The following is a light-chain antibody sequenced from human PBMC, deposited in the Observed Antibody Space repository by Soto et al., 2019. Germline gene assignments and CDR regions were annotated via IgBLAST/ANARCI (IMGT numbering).Light chain of an antibody. J-gene: IGLJ2*01. CDR1: RSDVGGYNY. CDR3: SSYTSSRTLV. CDR2: EVS. Sequence: QSALTQPASVSGSPGQSITISCTGTRSDVGGYNYVSWYQQHPGKAPKIMIYEVSNRPSGVSNRFSGSKSGNTASLTISGLQAEDEADYYCSSYTSSRTLVFGGGTKLTVL. V-gene: IGLV2-14*01.